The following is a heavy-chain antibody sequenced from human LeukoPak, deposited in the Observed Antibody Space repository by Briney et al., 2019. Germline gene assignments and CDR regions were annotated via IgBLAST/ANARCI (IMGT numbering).Heavy chain of an antibody. CDR1: AGTFSSYA. Sequence: GASLKLSCSAAAGTFSSYAISWVRHAPGHGLECMVGIIAIFGTANYAQTFQGRVTITAAESTSTAYLGLSSLRAEDTAVSYCARRGSYFCDYWGQGTLVTVSS. CDR3: ARRGSYFCDY. J-gene: IGHJ4*02. D-gene: IGHD1-26*01. CDR2: IIAIFGTA. V-gene: IGHV1-69*01.